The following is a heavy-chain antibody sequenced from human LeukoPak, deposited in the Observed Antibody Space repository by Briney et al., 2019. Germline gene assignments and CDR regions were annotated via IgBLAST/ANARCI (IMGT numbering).Heavy chain of an antibody. CDR3: ARDLAADRRGYFDR. J-gene: IGHJ4*02. CDR1: GFAFDNYA. CDR2: IFWNGGKV. V-gene: IGHV3-20*04. D-gene: IGHD6-13*01. Sequence: GSLRLSCTASGFAFDNYAMNWVRQAPGKGLEWVSGIFWNGGKVTYADSVKGRFTLSRDNARNSLYLQMNSLRAEDTALYYCARDLAADRRGYFDRWGQGTLVIVSS.